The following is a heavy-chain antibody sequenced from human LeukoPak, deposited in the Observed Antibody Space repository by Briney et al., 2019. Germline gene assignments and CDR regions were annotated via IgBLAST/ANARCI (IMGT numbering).Heavy chain of an antibody. V-gene: IGHV3-66*01. Sequence: AGGSLRLSCAASGFTVSSNYMSWVRQAPGKGLECVSVIYSGGSTHYADSVKGRFTISRDNSKNTLYLQINSLRAEDTAVYYCAKAHLVDERVPAATPADYWGQGTLVTDSS. CDR3: AKAHLVDERVPAATPADY. D-gene: IGHD2-2*01. CDR2: IYSGGST. J-gene: IGHJ4*02. CDR1: GFTVSSNY.